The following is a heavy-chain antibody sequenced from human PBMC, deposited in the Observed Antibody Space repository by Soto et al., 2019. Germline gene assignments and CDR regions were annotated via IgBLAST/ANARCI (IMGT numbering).Heavy chain of an antibody. CDR3: VRRNVSATGIDWFDP. D-gene: IGHD6-13*01. CDR2: INAANGDT. J-gene: IGHJ5*02. V-gene: IGHV1-3*01. Sequence: ASVKVSCKASGYTFTSYGIHWVRQAPGQRLEWMGWINAANGDTKYSPKFQGRVTITRDTSASTAYMELSSLRSEDSAVYYCVRRNVSATGIDWFDPWGQGTLVTVSS. CDR1: GYTFTSYG.